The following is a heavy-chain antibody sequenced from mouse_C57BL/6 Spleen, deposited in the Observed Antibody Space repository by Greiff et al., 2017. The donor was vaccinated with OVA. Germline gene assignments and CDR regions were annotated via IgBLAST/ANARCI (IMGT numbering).Heavy chain of an antibody. J-gene: IGHJ4*01. CDR2: IYPGNSDT. V-gene: IGHV1-5*01. Sequence: VQLQQSGTVLARPGASVKMSCKTSGYTFTSYWMHWVKQRPGQGLEWIGAIYPGNSDTSYNQKFKGKAKLTAVTSASTAYMELSSLTNEDSAVYYCTRGDYYYGSDAMDYWGQGTSVTVSS. CDR3: TRGDYYYGSDAMDY. CDR1: GYTFTSYW. D-gene: IGHD1-1*01.